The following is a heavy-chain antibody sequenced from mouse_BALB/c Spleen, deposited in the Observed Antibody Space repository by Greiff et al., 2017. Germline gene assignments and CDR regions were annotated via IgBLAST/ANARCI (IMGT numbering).Heavy chain of an antibody. V-gene: IGHV5-6*01. CDR3: ARGGYYSYYAMDY. CDR2: ISSGGSYT. D-gene: IGHD2-3*01. CDR1: GFTFSSYG. J-gene: IGHJ4*01. Sequence: EVHLVESGGDLVKPGGSLKLSCAASGFTFSSYGMSWVRQTPDKRLEWVATISSGGSYTYYPDSVKGRFTISRDNAKNTLYLQMSSLKSEDTAMYYCARGGYYSYYAMDYWGQGTSVTVSS.